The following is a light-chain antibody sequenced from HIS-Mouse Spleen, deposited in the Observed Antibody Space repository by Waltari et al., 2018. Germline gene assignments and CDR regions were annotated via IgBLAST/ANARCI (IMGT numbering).Light chain of an antibody. V-gene: IGLV3-25*03. Sequence: SYELTQPPSVSVSPGQTARITCPGDALPKKYAYWYQQKPGQAPVLGIYKDSERPSGIPERFSGSSSGTTVTLTISGVQAEDEADYYCQSADSSGTYVFGTGTKVTVL. CDR2: KDS. J-gene: IGLJ1*01. CDR1: ALPKKY. CDR3: QSADSSGTYV.